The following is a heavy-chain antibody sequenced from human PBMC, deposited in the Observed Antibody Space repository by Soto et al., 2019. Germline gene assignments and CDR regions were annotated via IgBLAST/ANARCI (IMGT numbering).Heavy chain of an antibody. CDR1: GYTFTSYG. V-gene: IGHV1-46*01. Sequence: DSVKXSCKASGYTFTSYGVHWVRQAPGQGLEWMGIINPSGGSTSYAQKFQGRVTMTRDTSTSTVYMELSSLRSEATAVYYCSRCRPHTVLNSSADYYFYVMVVWG. CDR2: INPSGGST. D-gene: IGHD4-17*01. J-gene: IGHJ6*02. CDR3: SRCRPHTVLNSSADYYFYVMVV.